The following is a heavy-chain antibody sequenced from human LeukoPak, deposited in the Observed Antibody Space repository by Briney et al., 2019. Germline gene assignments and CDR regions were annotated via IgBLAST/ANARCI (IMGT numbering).Heavy chain of an antibody. CDR3: AAVLEPRLDYFDY. J-gene: IGHJ4*02. D-gene: IGHD1-1*01. Sequence: ASAKVSFKASGGTFSSYAISWVRQAPGQGLEWMGGIIPIFGTANYAQKFQGRVTITTDESTSTAYMELSSLRSEDTAVYYCAAVLEPRLDYFDYWGQGTLVTVSS. CDR2: IIPIFGTA. CDR1: GGTFSSYA. V-gene: IGHV1-69*05.